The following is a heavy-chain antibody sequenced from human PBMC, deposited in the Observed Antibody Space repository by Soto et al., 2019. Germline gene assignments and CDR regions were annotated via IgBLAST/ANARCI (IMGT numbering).Heavy chain of an antibody. J-gene: IGHJ4*02. Sequence: QVQLVQSGAEVKKPGASVKVSCKASGYTFTSYGISWVRQAPGQGPERMGWVSAYNGNTNDAQKLQGRVTMTTDTSTSTAYMELRSLRSDDTAVYYCARDINRYNPKSRFDYWGQGTLVTVSS. CDR1: GYTFTSYG. D-gene: IGHD1-1*01. CDR3: ARDINRYNPKSRFDY. CDR2: VSAYNGNT. V-gene: IGHV1-18*01.